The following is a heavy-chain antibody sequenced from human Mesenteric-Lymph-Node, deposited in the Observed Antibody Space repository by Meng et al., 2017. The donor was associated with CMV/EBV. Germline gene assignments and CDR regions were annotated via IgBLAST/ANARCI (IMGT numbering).Heavy chain of an antibody. V-gene: IGHV4-4*02. CDR1: GGSVSSGNW. Sequence: SGGSVSSGNWWSWVRQPPGEGLEWIAEIYRTGSTTYNPSLERRATISLDKSKNQFSLNLTSVTAADTAVYYCARASGSFSRWYLDVWGRGTLVTVSS. CDR2: IYRTGST. J-gene: IGHJ2*01. D-gene: IGHD3-10*01. CDR3: ARASGSFSRWYLDV.